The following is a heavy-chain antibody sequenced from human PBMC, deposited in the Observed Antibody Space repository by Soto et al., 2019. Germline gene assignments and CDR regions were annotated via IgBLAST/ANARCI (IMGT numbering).Heavy chain of an antibody. V-gene: IGHV3-53*02. D-gene: IGHD6-13*01. CDR2: IYSGGST. CDR1: GFTVSSNY. Sequence: EVQLVETGGGLIQPGGSLRLSCAASGFTVSSNYMSWVRQAPGKGLEWVSVIYSGGSTYYADSVKGRFTISRDNSKHTRYLQMNSLRAEDTAVYYCARDAENGIAAADSGYGMDGWGQGTTVTVSS. J-gene: IGHJ6*02. CDR3: ARDAENGIAAADSGYGMDG.